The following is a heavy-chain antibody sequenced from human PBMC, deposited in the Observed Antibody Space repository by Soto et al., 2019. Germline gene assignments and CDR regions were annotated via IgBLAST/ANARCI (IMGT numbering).Heavy chain of an antibody. D-gene: IGHD1-1*01. V-gene: IGHV1-18*01. CDR3: ARGRYGDY. J-gene: IGHJ4*02. CDR2: ISAHNGNT. CDR1: GYAFTTYG. Sequence: QVHLVQSGAEVKKPGASVKVSCKGSGYAFTTYGITWVRQAPGQGLEWMGWISAHNGNTNYAQKPKGRVTVTRDTSTSTASMELRSLSSDDTAVYYCARGRYGDYWGQGALVTVSS.